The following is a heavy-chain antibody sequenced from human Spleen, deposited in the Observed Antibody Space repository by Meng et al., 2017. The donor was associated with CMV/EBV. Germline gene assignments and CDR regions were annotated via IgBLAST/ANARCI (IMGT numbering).Heavy chain of an antibody. CDR2: INIYSGKT. D-gene: IGHD2-2*01. CDR1: GYTFNSHP. V-gene: IGHV1-18*01. CDR3: ARDSAGYCSTGSCYEGDS. Sequence: ASVQVSCKASGYTFNSHPISWVRQAPGQGLEWMGWINIYSGKTQYAQQLQGRVTMTTDTSTNTAYMELRSLKFDDTAIYYCARDSAGYCSTGSCYEGDSWGQGTLVTVSS. J-gene: IGHJ4*02.